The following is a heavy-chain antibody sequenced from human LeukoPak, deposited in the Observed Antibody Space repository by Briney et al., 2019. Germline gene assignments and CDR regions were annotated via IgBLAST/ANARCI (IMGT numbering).Heavy chain of an antibody. V-gene: IGHV7-4-1*02. CDR2: INTNTGNP. Sequence: GASVKVSCKASGYTFTSYAMNWVRQAPGQGLEWMGWINTNTGNPTYAQGFTGRFVFSLDTSVSTAYLQISSPKAEDTTVYYCARPVTDDYGDYTNWFDPWGQGTLVTVSS. D-gene: IGHD4-17*01. CDR3: ARPVTDDYGDYTNWFDP. J-gene: IGHJ5*02. CDR1: GYTFTSYA.